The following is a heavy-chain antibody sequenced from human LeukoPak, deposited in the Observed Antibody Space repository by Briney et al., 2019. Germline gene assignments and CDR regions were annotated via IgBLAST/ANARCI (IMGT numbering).Heavy chain of an antibody. J-gene: IGHJ6*03. CDR3: AREPHTTTVTPVVDYYYYYMDV. D-gene: IGHD4-11*01. CDR1: GGSISSGGYY. Sequence: SETLSLTCTVSGGSISSGGYYWSWIRQPPGKGLEWIGYIYHSGSTYYNPSLKSRVTISVDRSKNQFSLKLSSVTAADTAVYYCAREPHTTTVTPVVDYYYYYMDVWGKGTTVTVSS. CDR2: IYHSGST. V-gene: IGHV4-30-2*01.